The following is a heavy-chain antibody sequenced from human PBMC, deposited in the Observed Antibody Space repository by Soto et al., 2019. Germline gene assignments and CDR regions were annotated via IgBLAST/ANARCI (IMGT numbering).Heavy chain of an antibody. J-gene: IGHJ6*03. D-gene: IGHD3-10*01. CDR3: ATVQLPSGLTSRKPYYYYYYMGV. CDR1: GFTFSDYY. CDR2: ISSSGSTI. Sequence: QVQLVESGGGLVKPGGSLRLSCAASGFTFSDYYMSWIRQAPGKGLEWVSYISSSGSTIYYADSVKGRFTISRDNAKNSLYLQMNSLRAEDTAVYYCATVQLPSGLTSRKPYYYYYYMGVWGKGTTVTVSS. V-gene: IGHV3-11*01.